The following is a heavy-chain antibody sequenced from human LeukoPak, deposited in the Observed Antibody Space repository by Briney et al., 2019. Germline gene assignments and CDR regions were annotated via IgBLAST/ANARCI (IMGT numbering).Heavy chain of an antibody. J-gene: IGHJ4*02. D-gene: IGHD6-6*01. CDR3: ARRAPRPPYFDS. CDR1: GFTFSDYY. V-gene: IGHV3-11*04. Sequence: PGGSLRLSCAASGFTFSDYYMSWIRQAPGKGLEWVSYISSSGSTIYYADSVKGRFTISRDNAKNSLYLQVNSLRAEDTAVYYCARRAPRPPYFDSWGQGTLVTVSS. CDR2: ISSSGSTI.